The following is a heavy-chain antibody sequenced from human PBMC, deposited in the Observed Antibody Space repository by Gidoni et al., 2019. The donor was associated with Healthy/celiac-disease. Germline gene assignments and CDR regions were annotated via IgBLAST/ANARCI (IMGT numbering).Heavy chain of an antibody. J-gene: IGHJ4*02. D-gene: IGHD6-13*01. CDR1: GFTFSSYA. V-gene: IGHV3-23*01. Sequence: EVHLLESGGCLVQPGGSLRLSFPASGFTFSSYAMIWVRQAPGKGLDWVSVINGSGGSTYYADSVKSRFTISRDNSKNTLYLQMNSLRAEDTAVYYCAKTSGYSSSWLFDYWGQGTLVTVSS. CDR3: AKTSGYSSSWLFDY. CDR2: INGSGGST.